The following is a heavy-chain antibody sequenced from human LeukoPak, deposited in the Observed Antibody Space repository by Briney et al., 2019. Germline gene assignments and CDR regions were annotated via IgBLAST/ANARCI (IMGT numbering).Heavy chain of an antibody. Sequence: NPSETLSLTCTVSGGSISSGDYYWSWIRQPPGKGLEWIGYIYYSGSTYYNPSLKSRVTISVDTSKNQFSLKLRSVTAADTAVYYCARGWGIAVAAVDYWGQGTLVTVSS. V-gene: IGHV4-30-4*02. CDR3: ARGWGIAVAAVDY. J-gene: IGHJ4*02. D-gene: IGHD6-19*01. CDR2: IYYSGST. CDR1: GGSISSGDYY.